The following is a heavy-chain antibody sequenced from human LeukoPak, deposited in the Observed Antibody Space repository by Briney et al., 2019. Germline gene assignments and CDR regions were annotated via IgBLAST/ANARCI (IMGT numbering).Heavy chain of an antibody. CDR2: IHHSGSI. CDR3: ARERDSSGWGFDY. V-gene: IGHV4-4*02. CDR1: GVSISSNLW. J-gene: IGHJ4*02. Sequence: SGTLSLTCAVSGVSISSNLWWTWVRQPPGKGLEWIAEIHHSGSINYNPSLKSRVTMSVDTSKNQFSLKLSSVTAADTAVYYCARERDSSGWGFDYWGQGTLVTVSS. D-gene: IGHD6-19*01.